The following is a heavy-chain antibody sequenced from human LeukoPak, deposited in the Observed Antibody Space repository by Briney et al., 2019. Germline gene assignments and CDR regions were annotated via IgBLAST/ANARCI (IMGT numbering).Heavy chain of an antibody. CDR2: INPNSGDT. CDR1: GYTFTGYY. CDR3: AGEYCSGGTCCQGFDY. J-gene: IGHJ4*02. V-gene: IGHV1-2*02. Sequence: PLASVKVSCKASGYTFTGYYMHWVRQAPGQGLEYMGWINPNSGDTNHAQNFQGRVTLTRDTSISTAYMELSSLRSDDSAVYYCAGEYCSGGTCCQGFDYWGQGTLVTVSS. D-gene: IGHD2-15*01.